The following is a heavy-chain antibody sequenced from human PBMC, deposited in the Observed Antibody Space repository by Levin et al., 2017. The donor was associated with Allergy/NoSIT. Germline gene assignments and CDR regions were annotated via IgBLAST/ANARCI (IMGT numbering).Heavy chain of an antibody. J-gene: IGHJ6*02. D-gene: IGHD6-13*01. CDR1: GIAFSPYW. Sequence: GGSLRLSCVASGIAFSPYWMSWVRRAPGRGLEWLATIKHDGSECYYSDSVTGLFTISRDNAKNSLYLQMNLLRAEDTAVYYCARVTAAGVLYGMDVWGQGTTVTVSS. CDR2: IKHDGSEC. CDR3: ARVTAAGVLYGMDV. V-gene: IGHV3-7*01.